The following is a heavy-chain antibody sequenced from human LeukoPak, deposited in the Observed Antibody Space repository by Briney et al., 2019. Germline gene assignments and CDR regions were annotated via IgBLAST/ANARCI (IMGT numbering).Heavy chain of an antibody. V-gene: IGHV4-4*02. CDR3: ARSYGDYFYTYYMDV. CDR2: IYHSGST. Sequence: PSETLSLTCAVSGGSISSSNWWSWVRQPPGKGLEWIGEIYHSGSTYYNPSLKSRVTISVDTSKNQFSLKLSSVTAADTAVYYCARSYGDYFYTYYMDVWGKGTTVTVSS. D-gene: IGHD4-17*01. J-gene: IGHJ6*03. CDR1: GGSISSSNW.